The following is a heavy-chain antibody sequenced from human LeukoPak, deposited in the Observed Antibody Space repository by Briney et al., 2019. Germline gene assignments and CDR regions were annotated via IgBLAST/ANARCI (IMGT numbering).Heavy chain of an antibody. CDR1: GFTIRDYW. Sequence: PGGSLRLSCAVSGFTIRDYWMTWVRQAPGKGLEWVANIKQDGSEKYYADSVKGRFTISRDNAKNSLFLQLNSLRAEDTAVYYCARSLVVGATYPYHWGQGTLVTVSP. J-gene: IGHJ5*02. D-gene: IGHD1-26*01. CDR3: ARSLVVGATYPYH. CDR2: IKQDGSEK. V-gene: IGHV3-7*01.